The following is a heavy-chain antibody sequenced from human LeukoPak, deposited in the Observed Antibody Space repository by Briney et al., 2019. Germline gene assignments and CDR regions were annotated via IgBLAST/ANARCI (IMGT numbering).Heavy chain of an antibody. J-gene: IGHJ3*02. V-gene: IGHV3-23*01. D-gene: IGHD3-3*01. Sequence: GGSLRLSCAASGFTFSSYAMSWVRQAPGKGLEWVSAISGSGGSTYYADSVKGRFTISRDNSKNTLYLQMNSLRAEDTAVYYCAKGREIFGVVLGAFDIWGQGTMVTVSS. CDR2: ISGSGGST. CDR3: AKGREIFGVVLGAFDI. CDR1: GFTFSSYA.